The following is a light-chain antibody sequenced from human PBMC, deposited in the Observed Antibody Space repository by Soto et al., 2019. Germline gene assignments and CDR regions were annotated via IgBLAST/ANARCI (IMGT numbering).Light chain of an antibody. CDR1: QSVSSN. J-gene: IGKJ2*01. V-gene: IGKV3-15*01. CDR2: DAS. CDR3: QQYDSWPPKYT. Sequence: EIVMTQSPATLSVSPGERATLSCRASQSVSSNLAWYQQKSGQAPRLLIYDASTRATAIPARFSGSGSGTEFTLTISSLQSEDFAVYYCQQYDSWPPKYTFGQGTKLEIK.